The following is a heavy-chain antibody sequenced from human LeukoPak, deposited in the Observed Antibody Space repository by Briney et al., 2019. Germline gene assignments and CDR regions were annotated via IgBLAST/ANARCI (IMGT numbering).Heavy chain of an antibody. D-gene: IGHD5-18*01. CDR3: ARDLVERGYSYGRCDY. Sequence: GGSLRLSCAASGFTFSSCAMTWVRQAPGMGLEWVSSISSSSSYIYYADSVKGRFTISRDNAKNSLYLQMNSLRAEDTAVYYCARDLVERGYSYGRCDYWGQGTLVTVSS. CDR1: GFTFSSCA. J-gene: IGHJ4*02. V-gene: IGHV3-21*01. CDR2: ISSSSSYI.